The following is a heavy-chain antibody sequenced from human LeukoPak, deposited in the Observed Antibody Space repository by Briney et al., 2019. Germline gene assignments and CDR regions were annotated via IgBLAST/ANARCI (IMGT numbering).Heavy chain of an antibody. V-gene: IGHV3-33*01. D-gene: IGHD3-3*01. Sequence: PGRSLRLSCAASGFAFRTHGMHWVRQAPGKGLEWVAVIWYDGSKKYYADSVKGRFTISRDNSKNTLDLQMNSLRVEDTALYYCARMSASYLDYWGQETLVSVSS. J-gene: IGHJ4*02. CDR1: GFAFRTHG. CDR2: IWYDGSKK. CDR3: ARMSASYLDY.